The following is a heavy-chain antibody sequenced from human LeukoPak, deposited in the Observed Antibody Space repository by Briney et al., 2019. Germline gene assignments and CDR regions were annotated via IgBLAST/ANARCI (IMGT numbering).Heavy chain of an antibody. CDR3: AREGGSYYYFDY. V-gene: IGHV1-46*01. CDR1: GYTFTSYY. Sequence: ASVKVSCKASGYTFTSYYMHWVRQAPGQGLEWMGIINPSGGSASYAQKFQGRVTMTRDTSTSTVYMELSSLRSEDTAVYYCAREGGSYYYFDYWGQGTLVTVSS. D-gene: IGHD1-26*01. CDR2: INPSGGSA. J-gene: IGHJ4*02.